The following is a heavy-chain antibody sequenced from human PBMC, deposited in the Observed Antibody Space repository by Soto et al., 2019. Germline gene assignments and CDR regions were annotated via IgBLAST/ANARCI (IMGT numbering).Heavy chain of an antibody. J-gene: IGHJ5*02. CDR3: VRGRGTGRGFDP. CDR2: VISGGDKT. CDR1: GFTFSSYA. D-gene: IGHD1-1*01. Sequence: EVQLLESGGGLVQPGGSLRLSCAASGFTFSSYAMNWVRQAPGKGLEWVSGVISGGDKTSYADSVKGRVTISRDNSRNILFLHMNSLRAEDTAMYYCVRGRGTGRGFDPWGQGTLVTVSS. V-gene: IGHV3-23*01.